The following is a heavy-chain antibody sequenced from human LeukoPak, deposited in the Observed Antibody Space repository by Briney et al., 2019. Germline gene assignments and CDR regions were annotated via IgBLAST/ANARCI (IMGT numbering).Heavy chain of an antibody. CDR1: GFPLSANR. D-gene: IGHD2-21*02. CDR3: ARTDYFDQ. V-gene: IGHV3-74*01. Sequence: VGSLRLSCAAPGFPLSANRMHWVRQAPGKGLVWVSRIKSDGTITNYADSVKGRFTISKDNAKNTLFLQMNSLRAEDTAVYYCARTDYFDQWGQGTLVTVSS. CDR2: IKSDGTIT. J-gene: IGHJ4*02.